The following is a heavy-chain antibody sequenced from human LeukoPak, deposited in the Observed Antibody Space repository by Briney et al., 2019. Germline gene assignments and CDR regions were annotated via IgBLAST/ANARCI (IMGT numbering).Heavy chain of an antibody. D-gene: IGHD2-2*01. CDR3: ARSRGFCGTTSCYHLDY. J-gene: IGHJ4*02. Sequence: GGSLRLSCVASGFTFSDHYMDWVRQAPGRGLEWIGRIRNKANSYTTEHAASVKGRFTISRDDSKNSLYLQMNSLKTEDTALYYCARSRGFCGTTSCYHLDYWGQGTLVTVSS. CDR2: IRNKANSYTT. V-gene: IGHV3-72*01. CDR1: GFTFSDHY.